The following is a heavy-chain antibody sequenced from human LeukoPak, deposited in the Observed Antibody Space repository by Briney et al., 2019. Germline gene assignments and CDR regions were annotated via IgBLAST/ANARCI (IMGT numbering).Heavy chain of an antibody. D-gene: IGHD3-3*01. J-gene: IGHJ6*02. Sequence: SVKVSCKASGGTFSSYAISWVRQAPGQGLEWMGRIIPILGIANYAQKFQGRVTITADKSTSTAYMELSSLRSEDTAVYYCARSTHITIFEPTDVWGQGTTVTVSS. CDR2: IIPILGIA. V-gene: IGHV1-69*04. CDR3: ARSTHITIFEPTDV. CDR1: GGTFSSYA.